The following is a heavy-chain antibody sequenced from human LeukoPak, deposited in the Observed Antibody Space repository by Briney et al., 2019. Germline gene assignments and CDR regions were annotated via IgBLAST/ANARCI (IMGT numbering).Heavy chain of an antibody. Sequence: PGGSLRLSCAASGFTFSSYAMSWVRQAPGRRLEWVSAISGSGGSTYYADSVKGRFTISRDNSKNTLYLQMNSLRAEDTAVYYCAKDRNTMIVVDPYDAFDIWGQGTMVTVSS. CDR1: GFTFSSYA. D-gene: IGHD3-22*01. V-gene: IGHV3-23*01. J-gene: IGHJ3*02. CDR2: ISGSGGST. CDR3: AKDRNTMIVVDPYDAFDI.